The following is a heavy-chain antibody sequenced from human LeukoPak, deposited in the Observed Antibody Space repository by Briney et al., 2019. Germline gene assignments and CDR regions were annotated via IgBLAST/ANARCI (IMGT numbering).Heavy chain of an antibody. D-gene: IGHD2-2*01. J-gene: IGHJ4*02. CDR1: GGSFSGYY. V-gene: IGHV4-34*01. Sequence: SETLSLTCAVYGGSFSGYYWSWIRQPPGKGLEWIGEINHSGSTNYNPSLKSRVTISVDTSKNQFSLKLNSVTAADTAVYYCASAGQGYCTSAGCFLSLDYWGQGPLVTVSP. CDR2: INHSGST. CDR3: ASAGQGYCTSAGCFLSLDY.